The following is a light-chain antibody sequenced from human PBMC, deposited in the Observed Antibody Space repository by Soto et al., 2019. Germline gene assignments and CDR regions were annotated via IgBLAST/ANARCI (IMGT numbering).Light chain of an antibody. CDR2: NKN. CDR1: RSNIGSHP. CDR3: SAWDDSLNGPV. Sequence: QSVLTQPPSASGTPGQRVTVSCSGSRSNIGSHPVHWYQQLPGTDPKLLIFNKNLRPSGVPDRFSGSKSGTSASLAISGRQSEDEAHYYCSAWDDSLNGPVFGGGTKLTVL. J-gene: IGLJ3*02. V-gene: IGLV1-44*01.